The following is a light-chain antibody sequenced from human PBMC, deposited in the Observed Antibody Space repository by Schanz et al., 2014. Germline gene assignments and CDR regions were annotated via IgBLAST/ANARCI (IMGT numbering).Light chain of an antibody. CDR3: QHRSNWPLT. V-gene: IGKV3-11*01. Sequence: EIVLTQSPGTLSLSPGERATLSCRASQSVSNNYLAWYQQKPGQVPRLLIYDASNRATGIPARFSGSGSGTDFTLAISSLEPEDSAVYYCQHRSNWPLTFGGGTKVGIK. CDR1: QSVSNNY. J-gene: IGKJ4*01. CDR2: DAS.